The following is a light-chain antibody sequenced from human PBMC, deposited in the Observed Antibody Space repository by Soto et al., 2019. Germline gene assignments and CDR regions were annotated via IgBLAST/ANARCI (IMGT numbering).Light chain of an antibody. J-gene: IGKJ3*01. CDR3: QEHNGDLPVA. CDR2: AAS. Sequence: DIQMTQSPSSLSASVGDRVTITCRASQAIDQSLAWYQQKPGQVPKLLIYAASTLHSGVPSRFSGSGSGAHFTLTITGLQPEDVATYYCQEHNGDLPVAFGPGTTVDV. V-gene: IGKV1-27*01. CDR1: QAIDQS.